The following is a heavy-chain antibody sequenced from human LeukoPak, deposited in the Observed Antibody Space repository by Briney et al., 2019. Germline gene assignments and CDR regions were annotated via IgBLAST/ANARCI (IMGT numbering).Heavy chain of an antibody. D-gene: IGHD1-7*01. CDR3: ARRTGTTISWFDP. V-gene: IGHV3-48*03. J-gene: IGHJ5*02. Sequence: GGSLRLSCAASGFTFSSYEMNWVRQAPGKGLEWVSYVSSSGSTIYYADSVKGRFTISRDNAKNSLYLQMNSLSAEDTAVYYCARRTGTTISWFDPWGQGTLVTVSS. CDR2: VSSSGSTI. CDR1: GFTFSSYE.